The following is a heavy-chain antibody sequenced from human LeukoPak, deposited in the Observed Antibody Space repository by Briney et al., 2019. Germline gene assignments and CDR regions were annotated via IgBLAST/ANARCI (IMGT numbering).Heavy chain of an antibody. CDR3: ARGSMYYFDY. J-gene: IGHJ4*02. V-gene: IGHV4-34*01. CDR1: GGSLSGYY. Sequence: PSETLSLTCAVYGGSLSGYYWSWIRQPPGKGLEWIGEINHSGSTNYNPSLKSRVTISVDTSKNQFSLKLSSVTAADTAVYYCARGSMYYFDYWGQGTLVTVSS. CDR2: INHSGST.